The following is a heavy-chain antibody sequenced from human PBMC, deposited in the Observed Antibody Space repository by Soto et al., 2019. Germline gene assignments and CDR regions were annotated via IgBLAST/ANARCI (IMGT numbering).Heavy chain of an antibody. J-gene: IGHJ6*02. D-gene: IGHD3-3*01. Sequence: PSETLSRTGTVSGGSVSSYYWSWIRQPPGKGLEWIGYIYYSGSTNYNPSLKSRVTISVGTSKNQFSLKLSSVTAADTAVYYCARDQLRFLEWPRSHYYYYGMDVWGQGTTVTVSS. CDR1: GGSVSSYY. V-gene: IGHV4-59*02. CDR2: IYYSGST. CDR3: ARDQLRFLEWPRSHYYYYGMDV.